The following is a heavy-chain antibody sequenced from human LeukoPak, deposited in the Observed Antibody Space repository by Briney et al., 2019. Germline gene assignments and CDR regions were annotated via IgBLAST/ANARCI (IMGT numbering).Heavy chain of an antibody. CDR2: IYYSGST. Sequence: SETLSLTCTVSGGSISGYYWSWMRQPPGQGLEWIGYIYYSGSTNYNPSLKSRVTMSVDTSKNQFSLRVSSVTAADTAVYYCARSKMAATGALDYWGQGTLVTVSS. D-gene: IGHD6-13*01. CDR1: GGSISGYY. V-gene: IGHV4-59*12. CDR3: ARSKMAATGALDY. J-gene: IGHJ4*02.